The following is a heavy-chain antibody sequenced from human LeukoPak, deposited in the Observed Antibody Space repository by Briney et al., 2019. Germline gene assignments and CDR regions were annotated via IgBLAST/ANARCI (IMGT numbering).Heavy chain of an antibody. V-gene: IGHV4-39*01. D-gene: IGHD2-15*01. CDR2: VFYSGTT. CDR3: ARHSGCDGNGRYFDN. J-gene: IGHJ4*02. Sequence: SETLSLTCTVSGDSISSRSYYWGWIRQPPGKGLEWIGTVFYSGTTYYSPSLKSRVTVSVDTSKNQFSLKLNSVTAADTAVYYCARHSGCDGNGRYFDNWGQGTLVTVSS. CDR1: GDSISSRSYY.